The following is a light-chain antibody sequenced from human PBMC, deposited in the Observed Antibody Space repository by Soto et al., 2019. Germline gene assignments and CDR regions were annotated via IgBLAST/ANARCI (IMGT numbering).Light chain of an antibody. V-gene: IGLV3-21*02. CDR2: DDI. CDR1: IIGRNS. Sequence: SSELTQSPSMSVAPGQTASVTCGGDIIGRNSVHWYQQKPGQAPVLVVYDDIERPSGIPERFSGSNSGNTATLSITRVAAGDEADHYCQVWDSSNGHPIFGGGTKLSVL. CDR3: QVWDSSNGHPI. J-gene: IGLJ2*01.